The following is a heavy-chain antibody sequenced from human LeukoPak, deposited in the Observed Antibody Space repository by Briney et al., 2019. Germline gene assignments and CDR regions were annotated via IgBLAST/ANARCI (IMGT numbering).Heavy chain of an antibody. D-gene: IGHD2-15*01. Sequence: PGGSLRLSCAASGFPLSSYSINWFRQAPGKGLEWVAYISASGSNIYYVDSVKGRFTVSRDNPKSSLFLQMNSPRAEDTAVYYCARVKGSYFDYWGREPWSPSPQ. J-gene: IGHJ4*02. V-gene: IGHV3-48*01. CDR3: ARVKGSYFDY. CDR1: GFPLSSYS. CDR2: ISASGSNI.